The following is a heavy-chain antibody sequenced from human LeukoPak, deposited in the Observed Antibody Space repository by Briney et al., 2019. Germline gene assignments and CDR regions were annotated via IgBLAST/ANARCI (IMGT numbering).Heavy chain of an antibody. V-gene: IGHV1-3*01. CDR2: INAGNGNT. CDR3: ARGLTTQEFDY. J-gene: IGHJ4*02. D-gene: IGHD4-11*01. Sequence: ASVKVSCKASGYTFTSYAMHWVRQAPGQRLEWMGWINAGNGNTKYSQKYQGRVTITRDTSASTAYMELSSLRSEDTAVYYCARGLTTQEFDYWGQGTLVTVSS. CDR1: GYTFTSYA.